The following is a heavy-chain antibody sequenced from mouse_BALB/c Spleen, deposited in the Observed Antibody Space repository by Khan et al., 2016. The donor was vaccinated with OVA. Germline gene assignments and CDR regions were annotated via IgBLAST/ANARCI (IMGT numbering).Heavy chain of an antibody. CDR3: ASSIYYGYAYFDY. Sequence: VQLKESGPGLVKPSQSLSLTCTVTGYSITSDYAWNWIRQFPGNKLEWMGYISYSGSTSYHPSLKSRISITRDTSKNQFFLQLNSVTTEDTATYYCASSIYYGYAYFDYWGQGTTLTVSS. V-gene: IGHV3-2*02. J-gene: IGHJ2*01. CDR1: GYSITSDYA. D-gene: IGHD2-2*01. CDR2: ISYSGST.